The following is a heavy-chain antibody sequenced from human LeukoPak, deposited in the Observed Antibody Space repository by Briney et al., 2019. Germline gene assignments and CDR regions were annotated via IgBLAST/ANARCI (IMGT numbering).Heavy chain of an antibody. Sequence: MPSETLSLTCAVYGGSFRGHYWSWIRQPPGKGLEWIGEISHSGSTNYNPSLKSRVTISVDTSKNQFSLKLSSVTAADTAVYYCARDRNPTRNWGQGTLVTVSS. V-gene: IGHV4-34*01. J-gene: IGHJ4*02. CDR3: ARDRNPTRN. D-gene: IGHD1-14*01. CDR2: ISHSGST. CDR1: GGSFRGHY.